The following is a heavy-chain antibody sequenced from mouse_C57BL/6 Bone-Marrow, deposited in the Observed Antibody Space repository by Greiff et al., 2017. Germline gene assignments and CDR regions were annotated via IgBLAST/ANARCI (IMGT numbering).Heavy chain of an antibody. CDR2: INYDGSST. V-gene: IGHV5-16*01. Sequence: EVKLVESEGGLVQPGSSMKLSCTASGFTFSDYYMAWVRQVPEKGLEWVANINYDGSSTYYLDSLKSRFIISRDNAKNILYLQMSSLKSEDTATYYCARGPTGTGDYFDYWGQGTTLTVSS. D-gene: IGHD4-1*01. CDR3: ARGPTGTGDYFDY. J-gene: IGHJ2*01. CDR1: GFTFSDYY.